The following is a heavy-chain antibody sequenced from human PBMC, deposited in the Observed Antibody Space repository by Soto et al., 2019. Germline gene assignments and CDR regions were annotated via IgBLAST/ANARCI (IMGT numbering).Heavy chain of an antibody. CDR1: GFTFSSYS. Sequence: EVQLVESGGGLVKPGGSLRLSCAASGFTFSSYSMNWVRQAPGKGLEWVSSISSSSSYIYYADSVKGRFTISRDNSRDTLHLQMNSLRVEDTAVYYCARVRGSIVGEFDSWGQGTLLTVSS. CDR3: ARVRGSIVGEFDS. D-gene: IGHD1-26*01. J-gene: IGHJ4*02. CDR2: ISSSSSYI. V-gene: IGHV3-21*04.